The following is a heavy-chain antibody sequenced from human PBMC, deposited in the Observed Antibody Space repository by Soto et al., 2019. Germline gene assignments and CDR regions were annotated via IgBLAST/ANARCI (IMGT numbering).Heavy chain of an antibody. CDR3: ATHPMATITYYYGIDV. CDR2: IIPIFGTA. V-gene: IGHV1-69*12. J-gene: IGHJ6*02. D-gene: IGHD5-12*01. CDR1: GGTFSSYA. Sequence: QVQLVQSGAEVKKPGSSVKVSCKASGGTFSSYAISWVRQAPGQGLEWMGGIIPIFGTANYAQKFQGRVTITADEATSTAYTELSSLGPEDTAVHYCATHPMATITYYYGIDVWGQGTTVTVSS.